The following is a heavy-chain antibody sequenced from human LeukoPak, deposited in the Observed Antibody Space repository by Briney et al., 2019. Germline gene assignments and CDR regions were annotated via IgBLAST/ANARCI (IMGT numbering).Heavy chain of an antibody. J-gene: IGHJ5*02. CDR1: GGSISTYY. CDR3: ARHAVTIFGVVIIPALKNWFDP. V-gene: IGHV4-4*07. D-gene: IGHD3-3*01. Sequence: SETLSLTCTVSGGSISTYYWSWIRQPAGKGLEWIGRIYTGGSTYYNPSLKSRVTISVDTSKNQFSLKLSSVTAADTAVYYCARHAVTIFGVVIIPALKNWFDPWGRGTLVTVSS. CDR2: IYTGGST.